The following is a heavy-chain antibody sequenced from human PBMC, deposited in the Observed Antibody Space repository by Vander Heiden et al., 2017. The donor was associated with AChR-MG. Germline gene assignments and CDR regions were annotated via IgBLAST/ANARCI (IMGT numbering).Heavy chain of an antibody. Sequence: QVQLVQSGAEVKKPGASVKVSCKASGYTFTSYDSNGVRQATGQGLEWMGWMNPNSGNTGYAQKFQGRVTMTRNTSISTAYMELSSLRSEDTAVYYCARGKDIVVVVAKTGYYYGMDVWGQGTTVTVSS. CDR3: ARGKDIVVVVAKTGYYYGMDV. CDR2: MNPNSGNT. CDR1: GYTFTSYD. D-gene: IGHD2-15*01. J-gene: IGHJ6*02. V-gene: IGHV1-8*01.